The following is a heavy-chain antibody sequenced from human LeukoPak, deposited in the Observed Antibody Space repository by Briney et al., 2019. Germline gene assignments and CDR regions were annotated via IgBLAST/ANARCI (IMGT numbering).Heavy chain of an antibody. V-gene: IGHV1-18*01. J-gene: IGHJ4*02. CDR2: ISAYNGNT. D-gene: IGHD2-2*01. Sequence: ASVKVSCKASGYTFTSYGISWVRQAPGQGLEWMGWISAYNGNTNYAQKLQGRVTMTTDTSTSTAYMELRSLRSDDTAVYYCARDGGVECSTTSCYDFDYWGQGTLVTVSS. CDR3: ARDGGVECSTTSCYDFDY. CDR1: GYTFTSYG.